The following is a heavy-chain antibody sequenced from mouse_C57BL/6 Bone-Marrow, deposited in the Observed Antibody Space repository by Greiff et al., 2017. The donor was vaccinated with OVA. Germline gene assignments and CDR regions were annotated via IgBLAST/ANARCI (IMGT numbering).Heavy chain of an antibody. J-gene: IGHJ3*01. CDR1: GYTFTSYW. CDR3: ARSYYYGSSPFAY. CDR2: IYPGSGST. D-gene: IGHD1-1*01. Sequence: QVQLQQPGAELVKPGASVKMSCKASGYTFTSYWITWVKQRPGQGLEWIGDIYPGSGSTNYNEKFKSKATLTVDKPSSTAYMQLSSLTSEDSAVYYCARSYYYGSSPFAYWGQGTLVTVSA. V-gene: IGHV1-55*01.